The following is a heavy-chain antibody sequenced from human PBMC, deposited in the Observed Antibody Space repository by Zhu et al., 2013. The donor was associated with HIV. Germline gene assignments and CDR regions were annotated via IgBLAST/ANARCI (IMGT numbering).Heavy chain of an antibody. CDR3: ARSYCSGGSCDRGRYFDY. D-gene: IGHD2-15*01. V-gene: IGHV1-69*06. J-gene: IGHJ4*02. Sequence: QVQLVQSGAEVKKPGSSVKVSCKTSGGTFSSYAISWVRQAPGQGLEWMGGIIPXFGTANYAQKFQGRVTITADKSTSTAYMELSSLRSEDTAVYYCARSYCSGGSCDRGRYFDYWGQGTLVTVSS. CDR2: IIPXFGTA. CDR1: GGTFSSYA.